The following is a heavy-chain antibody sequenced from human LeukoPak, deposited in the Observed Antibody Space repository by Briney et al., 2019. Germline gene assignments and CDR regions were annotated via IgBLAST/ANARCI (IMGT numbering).Heavy chain of an antibody. V-gene: IGHV3-74*03. D-gene: IGHD3/OR15-3a*01. CDR2: VHREGTTT. CDR3: ARDSDWILFDY. Sequence: QPGGSLRLSCAASGFTFSTYWMHWVRQAPGKGLVWVARVHREGTTTAYADSVKGRFTISRDNAKNTLYLQMTNLRAEDTAVYYCARDSDWILFDYWGRGTLVTVSS. CDR1: GFTFSTYW. J-gene: IGHJ4*02.